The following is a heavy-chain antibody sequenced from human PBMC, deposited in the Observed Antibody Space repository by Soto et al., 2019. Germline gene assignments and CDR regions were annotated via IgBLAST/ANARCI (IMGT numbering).Heavy chain of an antibody. D-gene: IGHD6-25*01. V-gene: IGHV4-61*01. Sequence: SETLSLTCTVSGGSVSNDNFYWSWIRQPPGKGLEWIGYVHSSGITNYNPSLKRRVTISVDTSKNQFSLQLNSVTPEDTAVYYCARDPLLPGIAAGWFDPWGQGTLVTVSS. J-gene: IGHJ5*02. CDR2: VHSSGIT. CDR3: ARDPLLPGIAAGWFDP. CDR1: GGSVSNDNFY.